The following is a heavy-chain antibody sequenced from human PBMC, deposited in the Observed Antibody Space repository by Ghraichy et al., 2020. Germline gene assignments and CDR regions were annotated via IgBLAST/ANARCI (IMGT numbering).Heavy chain of an antibody. J-gene: IGHJ4*02. CDR3: ATRVGDRPY. V-gene: IGHV4-4*02. D-gene: IGHD3-16*01. Sequence: SLTCAVSGGSISGADWWTWVRQPPGKGLQWIGDIDHSGNTNYNPSLKSRVTILGDRSRNQLSLTVSSVTAADTALYYCATRVGDRPYWGQGTLVTVSS. CDR2: IDHSGNT. CDR1: GGSISGADW.